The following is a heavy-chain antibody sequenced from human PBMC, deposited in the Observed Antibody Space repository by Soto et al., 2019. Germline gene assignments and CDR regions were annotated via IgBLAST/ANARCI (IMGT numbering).Heavy chain of an antibody. Sequence: EVQLVESGGGLVRPGGSLRLSCAASGFTFSYYCMHWVRQATGKGLVWVSRNHSDGSSTTYADFVKGRFIISRDNARNTVDLQMNSVRVEDTAVYYCARGDRGAFDLWGQGTVVTVSS. J-gene: IGHJ3*01. D-gene: IGHD1-26*01. CDR3: ARGDRGAFDL. CDR2: NHSDGSST. V-gene: IGHV3-74*01. CDR1: GFTFSYYC.